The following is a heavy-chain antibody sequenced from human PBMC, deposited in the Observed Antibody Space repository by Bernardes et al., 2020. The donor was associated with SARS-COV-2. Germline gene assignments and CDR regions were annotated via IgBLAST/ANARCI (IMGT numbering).Heavy chain of an antibody. CDR1: GGFISSDRYC. Sequence: SESLSLTCTDSGGFISSDRYCWTRVRQHPVKGLEWSGYIFHSGHTDSNPSLTSRITMSVDTSKNQFSLKLSSVTAADTAVYYCARAASMVRAVIYPYYVDHWCQGALVTVSS. V-gene: IGHV4-31*03. J-gene: IGHJ4*02. D-gene: IGHD3-10*01. CDR3: ARAASMVRAVIYPYYVDH. CDR2: IFHSGHT.